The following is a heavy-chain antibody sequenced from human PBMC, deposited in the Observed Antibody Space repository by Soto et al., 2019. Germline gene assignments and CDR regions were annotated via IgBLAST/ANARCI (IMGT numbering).Heavy chain of an antibody. D-gene: IGHD6-19*01. J-gene: IGHJ4*02. CDR2: TYHRSKWYN. CDR3: ARTSGHFDS. Sequence: SQTLSLTCAISGDSVSSNSAAWNWIRRSPSRGLEWLGRTYHRSKWYNEYAVSVKSRIAINSDTSKNQFSLQLNPVTPEDTAVYYCARTSGHFDSWGQGTLVNVYS. CDR1: GDSVSSNSAA. V-gene: IGHV6-1*01.